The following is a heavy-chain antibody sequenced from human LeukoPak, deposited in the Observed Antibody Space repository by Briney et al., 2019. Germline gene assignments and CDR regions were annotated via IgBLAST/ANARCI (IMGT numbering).Heavy chain of an antibody. D-gene: IGHD2-2*01. CDR3: ASGPSTLFEY. Sequence: GGSLRLSCAASGFTFSTYSMTWVRQAPGKGLEWVSYISGASGTKYYADSVKGRFTISRDNAMDSLYLQMNSLRAEDTALYYCASGPSTLFEYWGQGTLVTVSS. CDR1: GFTFSTYS. V-gene: IGHV3-48*01. CDR2: ISGASGTK. J-gene: IGHJ4*02.